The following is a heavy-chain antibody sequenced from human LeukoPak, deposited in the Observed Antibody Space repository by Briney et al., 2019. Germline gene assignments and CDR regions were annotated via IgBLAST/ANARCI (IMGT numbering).Heavy chain of an antibody. V-gene: IGHV3-23*01. CDR3: AKDRLYYYDSSGYGDFDY. D-gene: IGHD3-22*01. J-gene: IGHJ4*02. Sequence: GGSLRLSCAASGFTFSSYGMSWVRQAPGKGLEWVSAISGSGGSTYYADSVKGRFTISRDNSKNTLYLQMNSLRAEDTAVYYCAKDRLYYYDSSGYGDFDYWGQGTLVTVSS. CDR2: ISGSGGST. CDR1: GFTFSSYG.